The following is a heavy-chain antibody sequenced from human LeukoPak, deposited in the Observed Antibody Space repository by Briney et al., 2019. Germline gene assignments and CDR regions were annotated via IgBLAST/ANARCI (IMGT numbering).Heavy chain of an antibody. CDR2: IIPIFGTA. D-gene: IGHD5-18*01. V-gene: IGHV1-69*01. Sequence: SVKVSCKASGGTFSSYAISWVRQAPGQGLEWMGGIIPIFGTANYAQKFQGRVTITADESTSTAYMELSSLRSEDTAVYYCARAPPGDTAKWIDAFDIWGQGTMVTVSS. J-gene: IGHJ3*02. CDR3: ARAPPGDTAKWIDAFDI. CDR1: GGTFSSYA.